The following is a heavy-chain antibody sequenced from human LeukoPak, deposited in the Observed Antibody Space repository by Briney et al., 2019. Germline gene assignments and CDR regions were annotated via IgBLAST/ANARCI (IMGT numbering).Heavy chain of an antibody. Sequence: PGGSLRLSCAASGFTFSSYSMNWVRQAPGKGLEWVSSISSSSSYIYYADSVKGRFTISRDNAKNSLYLQMNSLRAEDTAVYYCAKDRSMVRGVIIERPFDYWGQGTLVTVSS. CDR2: ISSSSSYI. D-gene: IGHD3-10*01. CDR1: GFTFSSYS. CDR3: AKDRSMVRGVIIERPFDY. J-gene: IGHJ4*02. V-gene: IGHV3-21*04.